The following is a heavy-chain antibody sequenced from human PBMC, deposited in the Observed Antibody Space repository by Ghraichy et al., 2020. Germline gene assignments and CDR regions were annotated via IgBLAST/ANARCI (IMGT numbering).Heavy chain of an antibody. CDR1: GGSISSSSYY. Sequence: SETLSLTCTVSGGSISSSSYYWDWIRQPPGKGLEWIGSIYYSGSTYYNPSLKSRVTISVDTSKNQFSLKLSSVTAADTAVYYCARLRLYYYDSSGYPDAFDIWGQGTMVTVSS. CDR3: ARLRLYYYDSSGYPDAFDI. J-gene: IGHJ3*02. V-gene: IGHV4-39*01. CDR2: IYYSGST. D-gene: IGHD3-22*01.